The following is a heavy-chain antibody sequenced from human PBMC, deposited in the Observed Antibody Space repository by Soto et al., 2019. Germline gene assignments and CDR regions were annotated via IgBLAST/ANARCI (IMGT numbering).Heavy chain of an antibody. Sequence: ASVKVSCKASGYTFTGYYMHWVRQAPGQGLEWMGWINPNSGGTNYAQKFQGRVTMTRDTSRSTVYMELRSLRSDDTAIYYCARSSGGNFGIIIEGSNWFDPWGQGTLVTVSS. J-gene: IGHJ5*02. CDR2: INPNSGGT. CDR1: GYTFTGYY. CDR3: ARSSGGNFGIIIEGSNWFDP. D-gene: IGHD3-3*01. V-gene: IGHV1-2*02.